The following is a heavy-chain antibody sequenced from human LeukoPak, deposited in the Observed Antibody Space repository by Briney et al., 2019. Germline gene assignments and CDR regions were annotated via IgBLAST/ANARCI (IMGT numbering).Heavy chain of an antibody. CDR1: GYTFSVYY. CDR2: INPNNSGT. CDR3: TRGTVSDAFDI. D-gene: IGHD4-17*01. J-gene: IGHJ3*02. Sequence: GASVKVSCKASGYTFSVYYMHWVRQAPGQGLEWMGRINPNNSGTNYAQNFQGRVTMTWDTSISAAYMELSRLRSDDTAVYYCTRGTVSDAFDIWGQGTMVTVSS. V-gene: IGHV1-2*06.